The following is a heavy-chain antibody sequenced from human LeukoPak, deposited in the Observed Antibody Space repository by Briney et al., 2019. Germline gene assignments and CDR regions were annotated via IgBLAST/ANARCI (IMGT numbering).Heavy chain of an antibody. V-gene: IGHV3-23*01. J-gene: IGHJ4*02. CDR2: ISASGGAT. Sequence: GGSLRLSCAASGFTFSTYAMIWVRQAPGKGLEWVSAISASGGATFYADSVRGRFIISRDNSKDTLYLQMSSLRGEDTALYYCARLESTSATGYWGQGTLVTVSS. CDR3: ARLESTSATGY. CDR1: GFTFSTYA. D-gene: IGHD2-2*01.